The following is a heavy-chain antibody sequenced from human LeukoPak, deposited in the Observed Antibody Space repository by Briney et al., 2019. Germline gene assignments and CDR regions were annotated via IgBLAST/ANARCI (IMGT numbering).Heavy chain of an antibody. CDR1: GGTFSSYA. J-gene: IGHJ3*02. Sequence: ASVKVSCKASGGTFSSYAISWVPQAPGQGLEWMGGIIPIFGTANYAQKFQGRVTITADESTSTAYMELSSLRSEDTAVYYCAREGGLLSQDAFDIWGQGTMVTVSS. CDR3: AREGGLLSQDAFDI. D-gene: IGHD3-10*01. V-gene: IGHV1-69*01. CDR2: IIPIFGTA.